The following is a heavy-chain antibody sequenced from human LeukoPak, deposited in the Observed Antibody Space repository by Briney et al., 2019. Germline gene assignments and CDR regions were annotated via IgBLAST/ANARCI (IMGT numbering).Heavy chain of an antibody. CDR3: ARAKEMATIWDYYYYGMDV. Sequence: SETLSLTCAVYGGSFSGYYWSWLRQPPGKGLEWLGEINHSGSTNYNPSLKSRVTISVDTSKNQFPLKLSSVTAADTAVYYCARAKEMATIWDYYYYGMDVWGQGTTVTVSS. J-gene: IGHJ6*02. V-gene: IGHV4-34*01. CDR1: GGSFSGYY. CDR2: INHSGST. D-gene: IGHD5-24*01.